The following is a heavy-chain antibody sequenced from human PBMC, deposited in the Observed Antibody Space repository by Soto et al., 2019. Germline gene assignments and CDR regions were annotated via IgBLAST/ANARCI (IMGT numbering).Heavy chain of an antibody. V-gene: IGHV3-30*18. J-gene: IGHJ4*02. Sequence: GGSLRLSCAASGFTFSSYGMHWVRQAPGKGLEWVAVISYDGSNKYYADSVKGRFTISRDNSKNTLYLQMNSLRAEDTAVYYCAKDLYDSSGYYYFDYRGQGTLVTVSS. CDR3: AKDLYDSSGYYYFDY. CDR1: GFTFSSYG. D-gene: IGHD3-22*01. CDR2: ISYDGSNK.